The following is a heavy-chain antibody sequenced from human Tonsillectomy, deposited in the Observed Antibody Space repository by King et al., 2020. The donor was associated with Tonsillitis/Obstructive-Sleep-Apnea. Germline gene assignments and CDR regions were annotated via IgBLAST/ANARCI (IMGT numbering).Heavy chain of an antibody. D-gene: IGHD5-18*01. V-gene: IGHV6-1*01. CDR1: GDSISSNSAA. Sequence: VQLQQSGPGLVKPSQTLSLTCGISGDSISSNSAAWNWIRQSPSRGPEVLGRTYYRSKWYNEYALSLQSRITINPDTSKNQFSLQLNSVTPEDTAVYYCTRGVGNTYGEYYFDYWGQGTLVTVSS. J-gene: IGHJ4*02. CDR2: TYYRSKWYN. CDR3: TRGVGNTYGEYYFDY.